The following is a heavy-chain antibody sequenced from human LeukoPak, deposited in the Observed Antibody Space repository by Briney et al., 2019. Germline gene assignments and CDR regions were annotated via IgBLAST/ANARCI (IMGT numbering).Heavy chain of an antibody. V-gene: IGHV3-48*03. J-gene: IGHJ4*02. Sequence: PGGSLRLSCAASGFTFSSYEMNWVRQAPGRGLEWVSYISSSGSTIYYADSVKGRFTISRDNAKNSLYLQMNSLRAEDTAVYYCARDRNYYGSGSYSDYWGQGTLVTVSS. CDR3: ARDRNYYGSGSYSDY. CDR1: GFTFSSYE. D-gene: IGHD3-10*01. CDR2: ISSSGSTI.